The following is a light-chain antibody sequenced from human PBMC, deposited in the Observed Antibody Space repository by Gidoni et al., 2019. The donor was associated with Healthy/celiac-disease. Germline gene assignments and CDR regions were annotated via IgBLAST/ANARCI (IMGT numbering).Light chain of an antibody. V-gene: IGKV3-11*01. J-gene: IGKJ4*01. CDR3: QQRTNWPALT. CDR1: QSVSSY. Sequence: IVLTQSPATLSLSPGERATLSCRASQSVSSYLAWYQQKPGQAPRLLIYDAFNRATGIPARFSGSGSGTDFTLTISSLEPEDFAVYYCQQRTNWPALTFGGGTKVEIK. CDR2: DAF.